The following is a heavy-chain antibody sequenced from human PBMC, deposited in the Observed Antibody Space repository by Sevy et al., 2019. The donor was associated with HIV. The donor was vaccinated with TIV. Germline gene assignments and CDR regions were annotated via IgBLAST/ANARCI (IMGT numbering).Heavy chain of an antibody. CDR1: GFIFSSYV. V-gene: IGHV3-23*01. CDR3: EAITTAGMDY. Sequence: GGSLRLSCAASGFIFSSYVMNWVRQAPGKGLEWVSSISGSGGYTYYAESVKGRFTISRDNSNNILYLQMNSLRAEDTAVYYCEAITTAGMDYWGQGTLVTVSS. D-gene: IGHD6-25*01. J-gene: IGHJ4*02. CDR2: ISGSGGYT.